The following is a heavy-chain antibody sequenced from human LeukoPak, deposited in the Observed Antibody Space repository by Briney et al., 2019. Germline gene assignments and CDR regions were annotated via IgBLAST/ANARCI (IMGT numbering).Heavy chain of an antibody. D-gene: IGHD3-22*01. CDR2: ISGSGGST. CDR1: GFAFSSYA. V-gene: IGHV3-23*01. Sequence: RGSLRLSCAASGFAFSSYAMSWVRQAPGKGLEWVSAISGSGGSTYYADSVKGRFTISRDNSKNTLYLQMNSLRAEDTAVYYCAKVDYYDSSGHTNYYFDYWGQGTLVTVSS. J-gene: IGHJ4*02. CDR3: AKVDYYDSSGHTNYYFDY.